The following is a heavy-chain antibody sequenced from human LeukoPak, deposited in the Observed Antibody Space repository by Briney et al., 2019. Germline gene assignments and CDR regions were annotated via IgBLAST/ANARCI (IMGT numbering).Heavy chain of an antibody. J-gene: IGHJ3*02. CDR3: ATEYYYDSSGYHHAFDI. CDR1: GFTFSSYS. CDR2: ISSSSSYI. Sequence: GGSLRLSCAASGFTFSSYSMNWVRQAPGKGLEWVSSISSSSSYIYYADSVKGRFTISRDNAKNSLYLQMNSLRAEDTAVYYCATEYYYDSSGYHHAFDIWGQGTMVTVSS. D-gene: IGHD3-22*01. V-gene: IGHV3-21*01.